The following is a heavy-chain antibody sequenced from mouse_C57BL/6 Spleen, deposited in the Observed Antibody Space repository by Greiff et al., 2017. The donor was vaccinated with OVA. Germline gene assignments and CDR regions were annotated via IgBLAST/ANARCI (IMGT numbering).Heavy chain of an antibody. CDR1: GFTFSSYG. D-gene: IGHD2-1*01. J-gene: IGHJ1*03. Sequence: DVHLVESGGDLVKPGGSLKLSCAASGFTFSSYGMSWVRQTPDKRLEWVATISSGGSYTYYPDSVKGRFTISRDNAKNTLYLQMSSLKSEDTAMYYCASLYYGNYVGYFDVWGTGTTVTVSS. V-gene: IGHV5-6*01. CDR2: ISSGGSYT. CDR3: ASLYYGNYVGYFDV.